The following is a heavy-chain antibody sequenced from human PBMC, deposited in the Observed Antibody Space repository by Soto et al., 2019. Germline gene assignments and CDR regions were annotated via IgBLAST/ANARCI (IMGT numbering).Heavy chain of an antibody. Sequence: GASVKVSCKASGYTFTSYGISWVRQAPGQGLEWMGWISAYNGNTNYAQKLQGRVTMTTDTSTSTAYMELRSLRSDDTAVYYCARERCSGGSCRDAFDIWGQGTMVTVSS. CDR3: ARERCSGGSCRDAFDI. CDR1: GYTFTSYG. J-gene: IGHJ3*02. D-gene: IGHD2-15*01. V-gene: IGHV1-18*01. CDR2: ISAYNGNT.